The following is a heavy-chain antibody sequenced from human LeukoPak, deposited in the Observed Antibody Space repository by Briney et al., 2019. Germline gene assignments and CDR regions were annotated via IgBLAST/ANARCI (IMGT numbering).Heavy chain of an antibody. Sequence: GGSLRLSCEASGFTFDDYAMHWVRQAPGKGLEWVSGISWNSGSIGYADSVKGRFTISRDNAKNSLYLQMNSLRAEDTALYYCAKEDRRGRHFDYWGQGTLVTVSS. J-gene: IGHJ4*02. D-gene: IGHD3-16*01. V-gene: IGHV3-9*01. CDR3: AKEDRRGRHFDY. CDR2: ISWNSGSI. CDR1: GFTFDDYA.